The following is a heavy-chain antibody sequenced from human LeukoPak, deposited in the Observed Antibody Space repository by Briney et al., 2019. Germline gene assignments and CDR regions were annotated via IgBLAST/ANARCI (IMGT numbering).Heavy chain of an antibody. V-gene: IGHV3-30*02. Sequence: GGSLRLSCAASGFTFSSYGMHWVRQAPGKGLEWVAFIRYDGSNKYYADSVKGRFTISRDNSKNTLYLQMNSLRAEDTAVYYCAKDTPVPVAGAGEYMDVWGKGTTVTISS. J-gene: IGHJ6*03. D-gene: IGHD6-19*01. CDR3: AKDTPVPVAGAGEYMDV. CDR2: IRYDGSNK. CDR1: GFTFSSYG.